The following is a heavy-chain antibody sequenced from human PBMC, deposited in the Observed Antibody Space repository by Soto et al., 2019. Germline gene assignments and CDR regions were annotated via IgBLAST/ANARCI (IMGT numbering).Heavy chain of an antibody. CDR1: GGCFSSYA. V-gene: IGHV1-69*06. CDR3: ARVSTGRWFDP. CDR2: ITPMFGAP. J-gene: IGHJ5*02. Sequence: QVQLVQSGAVVKKPGSSVKVSCTASGGCFSSYAINWVRQAPGQGLEWMGVITPMFGAPHYAQNFKGRITITADKSTNTAYMELSSLTSGDTAVYFCARVSTGRWFDPWGQGTLVTVSS.